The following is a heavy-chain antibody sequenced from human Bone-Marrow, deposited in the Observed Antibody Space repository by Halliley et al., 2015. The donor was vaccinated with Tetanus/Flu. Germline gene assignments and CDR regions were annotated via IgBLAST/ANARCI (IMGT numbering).Heavy chain of an antibody. D-gene: IGHD6-19*01. Sequence: TLSLTCAVSGGSLSPYFWSWIRQTPGKGLEWIGEINHKGTINYNPSLKSQLTISVDTSKNEFSLTLGSVTAADTAVYYCARDQSSDSYGSFFDYWGQGTLVTVSS. CDR3: ARDQSSDSYGSFFDY. J-gene: IGHJ4*02. CDR2: INHKGTI. V-gene: IGHV4-34*01. CDR1: GGSLSPYF.